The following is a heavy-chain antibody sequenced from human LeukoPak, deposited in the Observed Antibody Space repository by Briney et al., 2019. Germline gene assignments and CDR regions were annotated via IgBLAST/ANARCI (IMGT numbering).Heavy chain of an antibody. Sequence: PGGSLRLSCAASGFTFSSYSMNWVRQAPGKGLEWVSSISSSSSYIYYADSVKGRFTISRDNAKNSLYLQMNSPRAEDTAVYYCARDPFLLRYPSPFDLWGRGTLVTVSS. CDR1: GFTFSSYS. V-gene: IGHV3-21*01. CDR2: ISSSSSYI. CDR3: ARDPFLLRYPSPFDL. J-gene: IGHJ2*01. D-gene: IGHD3-9*01.